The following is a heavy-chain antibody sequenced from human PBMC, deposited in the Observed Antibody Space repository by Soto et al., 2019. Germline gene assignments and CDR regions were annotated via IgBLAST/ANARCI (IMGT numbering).Heavy chain of an antibody. CDR2: IHYSGTT. V-gene: IGHV4-59*01. J-gene: IGHJ4*02. CDR1: GTSISSYY. CDR3: ARYNSYAIDY. D-gene: IGHD2-8*01. Sequence: VQLQESGPGLVKPSETLSLTCTVSGTSISSYYWSWIRQPPGKGLEWIANIHYSGTTNYNPSLASRVTLSVETSKNQFSLKMTSVTAADSAMYFCARYNSYAIDYWGRGTLVTVSS.